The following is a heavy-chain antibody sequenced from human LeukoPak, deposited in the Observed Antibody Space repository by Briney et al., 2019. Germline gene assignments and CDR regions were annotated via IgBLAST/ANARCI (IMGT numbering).Heavy chain of an antibody. CDR2: INPSGKT. CDR1: GFTFSDYP. Sequence: GSLRLSCAPSGFTFSDYPMTWARQPPGKGLEWIGEINPSGKTNYNPSLKSRVTISVDPSKNQFSLKLSSVTAADTAVYYCARTHFITSNYFDYWGQGTLVTVSS. J-gene: IGHJ4*02. D-gene: IGHD3-22*01. CDR3: ARTHFITSNYFDY. V-gene: IGHV4-34*01.